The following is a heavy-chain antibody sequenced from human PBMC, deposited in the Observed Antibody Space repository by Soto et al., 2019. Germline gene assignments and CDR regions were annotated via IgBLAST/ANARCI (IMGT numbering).Heavy chain of an antibody. V-gene: IGHV4-59*01. CDR3: ARVEAFSSAFGSLGLYYYYMDV. Sequence: SETLSLTCTVSGGSISSYYWSWIRQPPGKGLEWIGYIYYSGSTNYNPSLKSRVTISVETSKNQFSLKLSSVTAADTAVYYCARVEAFSSAFGSLGLYYYYMDVWGKGTTVTVSS. CDR1: GGSISSYY. CDR2: IYYSGST. J-gene: IGHJ6*03. D-gene: IGHD3-3*02.